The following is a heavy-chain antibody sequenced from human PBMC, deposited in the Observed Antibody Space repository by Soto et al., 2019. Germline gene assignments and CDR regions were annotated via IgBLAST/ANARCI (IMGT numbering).Heavy chain of an antibody. J-gene: IGHJ6*02. V-gene: IGHV3-23*01. D-gene: IGHD4-17*01. CDR3: AKDSTVTTSLSSYYYGLDV. CDR2: MSGRGGST. Sequence: SCTASGFTFSNYAMSWVRQAPDKGLEWVSAMSGRGGSTYYADSVKGRFTISRDNSKNMLFLQMNSLRAEDTALYYCAKDSTVTTSLSSYYYGLDVWGQGTTVTVSS. CDR1: GFTFSNYA.